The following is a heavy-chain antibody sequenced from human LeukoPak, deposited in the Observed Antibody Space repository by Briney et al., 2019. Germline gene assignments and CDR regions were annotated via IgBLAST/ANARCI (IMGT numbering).Heavy chain of an antibody. CDR1: GYTFTSYG. V-gene: IGHV1-18*04. J-gene: IGHJ4*02. D-gene: IGHD2-2*01. Sequence: ASVKVPCKASGYTFTSYGISWVRQAPGQGLEWMGWISAYNGNTNYAQKLQGRVTMTTDTSTSTAYMELRSLRSDDTAVYHCAREGSGYCSSTSCYELDYWGQGTLVTVSS. CDR2: ISAYNGNT. CDR3: AREGSGYCSSTSCYELDY.